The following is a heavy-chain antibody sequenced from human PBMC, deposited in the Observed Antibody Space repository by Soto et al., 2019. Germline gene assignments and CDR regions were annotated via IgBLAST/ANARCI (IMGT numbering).Heavy chain of an antibody. D-gene: IGHD3-10*01. V-gene: IGHV3-23*01. J-gene: IGHJ4*02. CDR3: AKDYTYGSGSYFDY. CDR2: ISGSGSST. CDR1: GFTFSRYA. Sequence: EVQLLESGGGLVQPGGSLRLSCAASGFTFSRYAMNWVRQAPGKGLEWVSAISGSGSSTYYADSVKGRFTISRDNSNNTLYVQMNSLRAQDTAVYYCAKDYTYGSGSYFDYWGQGTLVTVPS.